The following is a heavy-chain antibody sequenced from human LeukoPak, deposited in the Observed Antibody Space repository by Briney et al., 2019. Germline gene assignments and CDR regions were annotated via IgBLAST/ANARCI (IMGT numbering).Heavy chain of an antibody. V-gene: IGHV4-39*01. Sequence: PSETLSLTCTVSGGSVSSSSYYWGWIRQPPGKGLEWIGSISYSGTNYNNPSLKYRVSIPIDTSKNQFSMKLTSVTAADTVMYYCASLGTLRSWGQGTLVTVSS. D-gene: IGHD7-27*01. CDR3: ASLGTLRS. CDR1: GGSVSSSSYY. CDR2: ISYSGTN. J-gene: IGHJ5*02.